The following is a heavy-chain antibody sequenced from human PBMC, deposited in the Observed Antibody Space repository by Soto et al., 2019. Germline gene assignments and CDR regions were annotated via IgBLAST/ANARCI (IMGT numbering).Heavy chain of an antibody. Sequence: EVQLVESGGGLVKPGGSLRLSCAASGFTFSNAWMNWVRQAPGKGLEWVGRIKSKTDGGTTDYAAPVKGRFTISRDDSKNTLYLQMNSLKTEDTAVYYWTTDLSHYDSSGYDDYYYGMDVWGQGTTVTVSS. CDR1: GFTFSNAW. J-gene: IGHJ6*02. CDR2: IKSKTDGGTT. D-gene: IGHD3-22*01. V-gene: IGHV3-15*07. CDR3: TTDLSHYDSSGYDDYYYGMDV.